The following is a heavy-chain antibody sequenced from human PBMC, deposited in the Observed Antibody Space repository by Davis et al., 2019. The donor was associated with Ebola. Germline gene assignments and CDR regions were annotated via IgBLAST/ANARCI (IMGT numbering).Heavy chain of an antibody. CDR1: GYTFTVYY. V-gene: IGHV1-2*04. J-gene: IGHJ6*02. Sequence: ASVKVSCKASGYTFTVYYMHWVRQAPGHGLEWMGWINPNSGGTNYAQKFQGWVTMTRDTSISTAYMELSRLRSDDTAVYYCARDQSAITIFGGGMDVWGQGTTVTVSS. CDR3: ARDQSAITIFGGGMDV. D-gene: IGHD3-3*01. CDR2: INPNSGGT.